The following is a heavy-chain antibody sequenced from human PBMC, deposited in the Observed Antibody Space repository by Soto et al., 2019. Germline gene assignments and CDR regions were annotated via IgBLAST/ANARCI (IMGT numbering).Heavy chain of an antibody. V-gene: IGHV3-74*01. Sequence: EVQLVESGGGLVQPGGSLRLSCAASGFTFSSYWMHWVRQAPGKGLVWVSRINSDGSSTGYADSVKGRFTISRDNDKNTLYLQMNSLRAEDTAVYYCAIRASYYDSSGYFDYWGQGTLVTVSS. D-gene: IGHD3-22*01. CDR3: AIRASYYDSSGYFDY. CDR2: INSDGSST. CDR1: GFTFSSYW. J-gene: IGHJ4*02.